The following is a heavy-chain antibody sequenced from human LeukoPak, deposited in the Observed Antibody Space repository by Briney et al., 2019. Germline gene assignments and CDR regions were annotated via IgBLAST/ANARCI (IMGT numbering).Heavy chain of an antibody. Sequence: PSETLSLTCTVSGGSISSSSYYWGWIRQPPGKGLEWIGSIYYSGSTYYNPSLKSRVTISVDTSKNQFSLKLSSVTAADTAVYYCARRVAGIAAAVPWAGIYYYYYMDVWGKGTTVTISS. CDR1: GGSISSSSYY. D-gene: IGHD6-13*01. J-gene: IGHJ6*03. CDR2: IYYSGST. V-gene: IGHV4-39*07. CDR3: ARRVAGIAAAVPWAGIYYYYYMDV.